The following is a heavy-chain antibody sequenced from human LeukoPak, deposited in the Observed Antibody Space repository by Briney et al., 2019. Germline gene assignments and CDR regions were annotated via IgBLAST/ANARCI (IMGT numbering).Heavy chain of an antibody. D-gene: IGHD3-3*01. CDR2: ISSSSSYI. Sequence: GGSLRLSCAASGFTFSSYSMNWVRQAPGKGLEWVSSISSSSSYIYYADSVKGRFTISRDNAKNSLYLQMNSLRAEDTAVYYCARGWGELEGGWSGPLVPATAADYWGQGTLVTVSS. V-gene: IGHV3-21*01. J-gene: IGHJ4*02. CDR3: ARGWGELEGGWSGPLVPATAADY. CDR1: GFTFSSYS.